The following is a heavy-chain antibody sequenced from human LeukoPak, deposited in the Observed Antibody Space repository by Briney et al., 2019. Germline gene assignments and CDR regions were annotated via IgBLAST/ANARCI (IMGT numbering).Heavy chain of an antibody. CDR3: AITADYYYYGMDV. Sequence: SETLSLTCTVSGGSISSSSYYWGWIRQPPGKGLEWIGSIYYSGSTYYNPSLKSRVTTSVDTSKNQFSLKLSSVSAADTAVYYCAITADYYYYGMDVWGQGTTVTVSS. CDR2: IYYSGST. V-gene: IGHV4-39*01. CDR1: GGSISSSSYY. J-gene: IGHJ6*02.